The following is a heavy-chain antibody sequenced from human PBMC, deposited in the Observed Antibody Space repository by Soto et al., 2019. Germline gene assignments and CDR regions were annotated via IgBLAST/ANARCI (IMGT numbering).Heavy chain of an antibody. CDR3: ASLPAADYYYGMDV. CDR2: IHYSGST. D-gene: IGHD2-2*01. V-gene: IGHV4-59*08. J-gene: IGHJ6*02. Sequence: QVQLQESGPGLVKPSETLSLTCTVSGGSISGSYWSWIRQTPGKVLEWVGYIHYSGSTYYNPSLKSRVTISVDTSKNQFSLKLSSVTAADTAVYYCASLPAADYYYGMDVWGQGTTVTVSS. CDR1: GGSISGSY.